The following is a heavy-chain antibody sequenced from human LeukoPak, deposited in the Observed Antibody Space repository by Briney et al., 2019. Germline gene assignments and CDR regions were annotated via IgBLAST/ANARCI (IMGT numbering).Heavy chain of an antibody. D-gene: IGHD2-15*01. J-gene: IGHJ1*01. CDR2: IYHSGST. V-gene: IGHV4-38-2*01. CDR1: GYSISSGYY. Sequence: SETLSLTCAVSGYSISSGYYWGWIRQPPGKGLEWIGSIYHSGSTYYNPSLKSRVTISVDTSKNQFSLKLSSVTAADTAVYYCARLGYCSGGSCNSYFQHWGQGTLVTVSS. CDR3: ARLGYCSGGSCNSYFQH.